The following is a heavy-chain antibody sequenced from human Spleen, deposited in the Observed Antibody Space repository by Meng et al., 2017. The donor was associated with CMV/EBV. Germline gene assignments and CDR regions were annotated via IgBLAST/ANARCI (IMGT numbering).Heavy chain of an antibody. D-gene: IGHD2-15*01. V-gene: IGHV3-23*01. CDR1: GFTFRFYA. CDR3: AKDLGMVVAAIRLYSYYGMDV. J-gene: IGHJ6*02. Sequence: GESLKISCAVSGFTFRFYAMSWVRQAPGKGLEWVSAISGSGLYTYYADSVKGRFTIFRDNSKNTLFLQMNSLRAEDTAVYYCAKDLGMVVAAIRLYSYYGMDVWGQGTTVTVSS. CDR2: ISGSGLYT.